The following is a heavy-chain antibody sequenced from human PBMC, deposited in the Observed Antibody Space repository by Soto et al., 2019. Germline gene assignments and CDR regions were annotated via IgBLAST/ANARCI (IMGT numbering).Heavy chain of an antibody. CDR2: INHSGST. Sequence: PSETLSLTCAVYGGSFSGYYWSWIRQPPGKGLEWIGEINHSGSTNYNPSLKSRVTISVDTSKNQFSLKLSSVTAADTAVYYCARVQYYYGSGSYLYYYYMDVWGKGTTVTVSS. CDR3: ARVQYYYGSGSYLYYYYMDV. J-gene: IGHJ6*03. CDR1: GGSFSGYY. D-gene: IGHD3-10*01. V-gene: IGHV4-34*01.